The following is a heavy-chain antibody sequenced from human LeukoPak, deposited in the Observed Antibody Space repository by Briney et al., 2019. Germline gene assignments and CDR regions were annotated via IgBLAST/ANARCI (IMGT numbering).Heavy chain of an antibody. J-gene: IGHJ4*02. CDR1: GGTFSSYA. D-gene: IGHD6-19*01. Sequence: ASVKVSCKASGGTFSSYAISWVRQAPGQGLEWRGWISAYNGNTNYAQKLQGRVTMTTDTSTSTACMELRSLRSDDTAVYYCARMRVAGPNDYWGQGTLVTVSS. CDR3: ARMRVAGPNDY. V-gene: IGHV1-18*01. CDR2: ISAYNGNT.